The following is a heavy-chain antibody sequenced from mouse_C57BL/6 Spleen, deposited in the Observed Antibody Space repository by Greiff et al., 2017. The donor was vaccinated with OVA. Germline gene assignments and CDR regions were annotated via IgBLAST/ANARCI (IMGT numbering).Heavy chain of an antibody. D-gene: IGHD1-1*01. CDR1: GYTFTSYW. CDR2: IDPNSGGT. CDR3: AIEVAYYAMDD. Sequence: QVQLQQPGAELVKPGASVKLSCKASGYTFTSYWMHWVKQRPGRGLEWIGRIDPNSGGTKYNEKFKSKATLTVDKPSSTAYMQLSILTSEDSAVYYCAIEVAYYAMDDWGQGTSVTVSS. V-gene: IGHV1-72*01. J-gene: IGHJ4*01.